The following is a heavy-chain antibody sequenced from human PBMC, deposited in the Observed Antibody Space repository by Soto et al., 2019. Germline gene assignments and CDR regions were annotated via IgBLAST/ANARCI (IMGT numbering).Heavy chain of an antibody. CDR2: ISGSGGST. CDR3: AKDSPATMVRGVTYFDY. Sequence: EVQLLESGGGLVQPGGSLRLSCAASGFTFSSYAMSWVRQAPGKGLEWVSAISGSGGSTYYADSVKGRFTISRDNSKTPLYLQMNSLRAEDTAVYYCAKDSPATMVRGVTYFDYWGQGTLVTVSS. V-gene: IGHV3-23*01. J-gene: IGHJ4*02. D-gene: IGHD3-10*01. CDR1: GFTFSSYA.